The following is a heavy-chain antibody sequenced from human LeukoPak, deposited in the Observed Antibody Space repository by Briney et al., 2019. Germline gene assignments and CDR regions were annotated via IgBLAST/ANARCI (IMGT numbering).Heavy chain of an antibody. CDR3: ARSTPVDTARGYYGMDV. CDR1: GFTFSRYS. V-gene: IGHV3-48*01. D-gene: IGHD5-18*01. J-gene: IGHJ6*02. CDR2: ISSGGTTV. Sequence: PGGSLRLSCVVSGFTFSRYSMNWVRQAPGKGLEWVSCISSGGTTVYYADSVKGRFTISRHNSKNTLDLQMNSLRAEDTAVYYCARSTPVDTARGYYGMDVWGQGTTVTVSS.